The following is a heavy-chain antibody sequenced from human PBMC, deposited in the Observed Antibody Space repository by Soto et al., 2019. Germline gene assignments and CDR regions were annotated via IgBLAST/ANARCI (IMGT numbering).Heavy chain of an antibody. CDR1: GYTFTGYY. CDR2: INPNSGGT. V-gene: IGHV1-2*02. J-gene: IGHJ4*02. D-gene: IGHD3-22*01. Sequence: ASVKVSCKASGYTFTGYYMHWVRQAPGQGLEWMGWINPNSGGTNYAQKFQGRVTMTRDTSISTAYMEMSRLRSDDTAVYYCARDQGAVFSPGREQKITMIVVVITHFDYWGQGTLVTVSS. CDR3: ARDQGAVFSPGREQKITMIVVVITHFDY.